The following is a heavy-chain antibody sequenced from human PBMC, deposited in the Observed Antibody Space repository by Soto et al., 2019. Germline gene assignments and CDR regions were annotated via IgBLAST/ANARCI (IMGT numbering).Heavy chain of an antibody. V-gene: IGHV1-8*01. Sequence: QVQLVQSGAEVKKPGASAKVSCKASGYTFTSYNINWVRQATGQGLEWMGWTNPNSGHTGYAQKFQGRVTMTRDTSITTAYMELNRLTSEDTAVYYCTRGHNWFDPWGQGTLVIVSS. CDR3: TRGHNWFDP. J-gene: IGHJ5*02. CDR2: TNPNSGHT. CDR1: GYTFTSYN.